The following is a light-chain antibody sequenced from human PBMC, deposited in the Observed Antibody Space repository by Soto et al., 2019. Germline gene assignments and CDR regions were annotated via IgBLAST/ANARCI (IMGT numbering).Light chain of an antibody. CDR2: GVS. CDR3: SSYKTSSTVVV. CDR1: SSDVGGYNY. J-gene: IGLJ2*01. Sequence: QSVLTQPASVSGSPGQSITISCTGTSSDVGGYNYVSWYQQYPGKAPKLMIFGVSDRPSGVSNRFSGSKSGNTASLTISGLQAEDEADYYCSSYKTSSTVVVFGGGTKLTVL. V-gene: IGLV2-14*01.